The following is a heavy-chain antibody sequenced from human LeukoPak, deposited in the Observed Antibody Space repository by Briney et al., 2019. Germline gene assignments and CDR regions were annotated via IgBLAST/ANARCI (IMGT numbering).Heavy chain of an antibody. D-gene: IGHD2-21*02. CDR2: MNPNSGNT. CDR3: ARENKYCGGDCYSEPYAFDI. J-gene: IGHJ3*02. Sequence: ASVKVSCKASGYTFTSYDINWVRQATGQGLEWMGWMNPNSGNTGYAQKFQGRVTMTRNTSISTAYMELSSLRSEDTAVYYCARENKYCGGDCYSEPYAFDIWGQGTMVTVSS. V-gene: IGHV1-8*01. CDR1: GYTFTSYD.